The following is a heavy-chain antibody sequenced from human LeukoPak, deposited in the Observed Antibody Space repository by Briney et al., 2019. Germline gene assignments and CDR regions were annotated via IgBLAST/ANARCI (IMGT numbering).Heavy chain of an antibody. CDR1: GYSFTSYW. V-gene: IGHV5-51*01. Sequence: GESLKISCKGSGYSFTSYWIGWVRQMPGKGLEWMGIIYPGDSDTRYSPSFQGQVTISADKSISTAYLQWSSLKASDTAMYYCARQGNPGIAAAALYYFDYWGQGTLVTVSS. CDR2: IYPGDSDT. D-gene: IGHD6-13*01. J-gene: IGHJ4*02. CDR3: ARQGNPGIAAAALYYFDY.